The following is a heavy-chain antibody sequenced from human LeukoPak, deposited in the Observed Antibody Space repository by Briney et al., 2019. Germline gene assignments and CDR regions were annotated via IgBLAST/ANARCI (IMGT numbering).Heavy chain of an antibody. D-gene: IGHD3-22*01. J-gene: IGHJ4*02. Sequence: GESLKISCKGSGYSFTSYWIGWVRQMPGKGLEWMGIIYPGDSDTRYSPSFQGQVTISADKSISTAYLQWSSLKASDTAMYYCARHQAYHYDSSGYRYFDYWGQGTLVTVSS. CDR2: IYPGDSDT. CDR3: ARHQAYHYDSSGYRYFDY. CDR1: GYSFTSYW. V-gene: IGHV5-51*01.